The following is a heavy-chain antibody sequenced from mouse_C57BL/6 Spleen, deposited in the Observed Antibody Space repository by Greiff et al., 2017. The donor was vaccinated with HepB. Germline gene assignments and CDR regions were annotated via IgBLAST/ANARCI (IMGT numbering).Heavy chain of an antibody. CDR3: TAVYYGNSWFAY. D-gene: IGHD2-1*01. CDR1: GFTFSNYW. CDR2: IRLKSDNYAT. V-gene: IGHV6-3*01. J-gene: IGHJ3*01. Sequence: EVKLVESGGGLVQPGGSMKLSCVASGFTFSNYWMNWVRQSPEKGLEWVAQIRLKSDNYATHYAESVKGRFTISRDDSKSSVYLQMNNLRAEDTGIYYCTAVYYGNSWFAYWGQGTLVTVSA.